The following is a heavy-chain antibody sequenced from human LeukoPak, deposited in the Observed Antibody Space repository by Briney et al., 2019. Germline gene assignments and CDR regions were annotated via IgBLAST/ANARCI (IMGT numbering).Heavy chain of an antibody. Sequence: ASVKVSCKASGYTFTGYYMHWVRQAPGQGLEWMGWIDPNTGDTRNAQRFQGRVTLTRDTSISTAYMEFGRLRSDDTAVYWCARVVGQGTAMPSRDYFDYWGQGALVTVSS. CDR2: IDPNTGDT. V-gene: IGHV1-2*02. J-gene: IGHJ4*02. CDR1: GYTFTGYY. D-gene: IGHD5-18*01. CDR3: ARVVGQGTAMPSRDYFDY.